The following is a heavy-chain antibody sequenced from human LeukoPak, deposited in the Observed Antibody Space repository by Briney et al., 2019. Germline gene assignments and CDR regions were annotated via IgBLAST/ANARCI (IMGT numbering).Heavy chain of an antibody. CDR3: ATRRREDDWSDSGNWFDP. V-gene: IGHV4-59*01. CDR2: IYYSGST. CDR1: GGSISSYY. Sequence: PSETLSLTCTVSGGSISSYYWSWIRQPPGKGLGWVGYIYYSGSTTYNPSLRSRVTISVDTSKNQFSLKLSSVTAADTAVYYCATRRREDDWSDSGNWFDPWGQGTLVTVSS. J-gene: IGHJ5*02. D-gene: IGHD1-1*01.